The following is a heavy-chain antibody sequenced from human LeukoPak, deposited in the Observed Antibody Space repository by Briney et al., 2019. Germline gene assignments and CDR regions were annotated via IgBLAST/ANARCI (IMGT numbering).Heavy chain of an antibody. J-gene: IGHJ6*03. CDR3: ARGAPDIYYYSYMDV. CDR1: GYTFTSYY. CDR2: IIPIFGTA. Sequence: GASVKVSCKASGYTFTSYYMHWVRQAPGQGLEWMGEIIPIFGTANYAQKFQGRVTITADESTSTAYMELSSLRSEDTAVYYCARGAPDIYYYSYMDVWGKGTTVTISS. V-gene: IGHV1-69*13.